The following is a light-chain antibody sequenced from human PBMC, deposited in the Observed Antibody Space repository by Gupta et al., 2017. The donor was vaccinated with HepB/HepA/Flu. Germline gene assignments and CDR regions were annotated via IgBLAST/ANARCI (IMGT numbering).Light chain of an antibody. CDR3: SSYAGSNNFV. V-gene: IGLV2-8*01. CDR2: EVS. J-gene: IGLJ1*01. Sequence: SPLTQPPSASGSPGQSATISCTATSSDVGGYNYVSWYQQHPGKAPKLMIDEVSKRPSGVPDRFSGSKSGNTASLTVSGLQAEDEADYYCSSYAGSNNFVFGTGTKVTVL. CDR1: SSDVGGYNY.